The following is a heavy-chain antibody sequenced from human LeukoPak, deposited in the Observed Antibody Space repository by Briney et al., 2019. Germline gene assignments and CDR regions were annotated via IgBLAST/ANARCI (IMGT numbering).Heavy chain of an antibody. Sequence: SETLSLTCTVSGGSISSGDYYWSWIRQPPGKGLEWIGYIYYSGSTYYNPSLKSRVTISVDTSKNQFSLKLSSVTAAGTAVYYCARAHYDILTGYYNVFDYWGQGTLVTVSS. CDR2: IYYSGST. J-gene: IGHJ4*02. V-gene: IGHV4-30-4*01. CDR1: GGSISSGDYY. CDR3: ARAHYDILTGYYNVFDY. D-gene: IGHD3-9*01.